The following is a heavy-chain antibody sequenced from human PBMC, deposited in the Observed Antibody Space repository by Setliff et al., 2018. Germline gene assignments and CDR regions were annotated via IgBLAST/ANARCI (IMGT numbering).Heavy chain of an antibody. CDR3: ATNPRKGRSGGYYYDDPYYFYMDV. Sequence: GGSLRLSCAASGFTFSTYSIDWVRQAPGKGLEWIAYISSRSNTIYYADSVKGRFTISRDNAKNSLYLQLNSLRAEDTAVYYCATNPRKGRSGGYYYDDPYYFYMDVWGKGTTVTVAS. CDR2: ISSRSNTI. CDR1: GFTFSTYS. J-gene: IGHJ6*03. V-gene: IGHV3-48*01. D-gene: IGHD3-22*01.